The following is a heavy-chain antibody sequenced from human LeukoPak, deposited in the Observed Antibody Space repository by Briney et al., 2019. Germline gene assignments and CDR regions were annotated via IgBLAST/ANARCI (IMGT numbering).Heavy chain of an antibody. D-gene: IGHD3-10*01. CDR3: ANRGYYYGSGSSPFDY. CDR2: ISGSGGST. J-gene: IGHJ4*02. CDR1: GFTFSTYA. Sequence: GSLRLSCAASGFTFSTYAMSWVRQAPGRGLEWVSAISGSGGSTYYADSVKGRFTISRDNSKNTLYLQMNSLRAEDTAVYYCANRGYYYGSGSSPFDYWGQGTLVTVSS. V-gene: IGHV3-23*01.